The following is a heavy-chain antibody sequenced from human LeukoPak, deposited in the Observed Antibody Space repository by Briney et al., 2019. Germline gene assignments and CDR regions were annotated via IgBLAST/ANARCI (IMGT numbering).Heavy chain of an antibody. Sequence: GGSLRLSCAASGFTFSDYYMSWIRQAPGKGLEWVSYISTSVGNRYYADSVQGRFTISRDNTKNTLYLQMNSLKAEDTAVYYCVRRTPSYYFDFWGQGALVTVSS. CDR2: ISTSVGNR. J-gene: IGHJ4*02. V-gene: IGHV3-11*04. CDR1: GFTFSDYY. D-gene: IGHD4-23*01. CDR3: VRRTPSYYFDF.